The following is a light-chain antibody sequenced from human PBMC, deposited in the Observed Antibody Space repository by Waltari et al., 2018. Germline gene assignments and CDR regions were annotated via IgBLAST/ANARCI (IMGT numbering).Light chain of an antibody. J-gene: IGLJ1*01. V-gene: IGLV2-14*03. CDR2: DVV. CDR3: CSYTSSDTYV. Sequence: SALPQPASVSGSPGQSITISCTGTRSDFSLLDYLSWYQQRPGKVPRLIIFDVVKRPSGVSNRFSGSMSGYTATLTISGLQAEDEAVYYCCSYTSSDTYVFGSGTTVTVL. CDR1: RSDFSLLDY.